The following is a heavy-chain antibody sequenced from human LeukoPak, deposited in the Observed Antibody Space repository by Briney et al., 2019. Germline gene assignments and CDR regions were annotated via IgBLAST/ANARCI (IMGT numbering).Heavy chain of an antibody. CDR2: IYYSGST. V-gene: IGHV4-39*01. Sequence: SETLSLTCTVSGGSISSYYWGWIRQPPGKGLEWIGSIYYSGSTYYNPSLKSRVTISVGTSKNQFSLKLSSVTAADTAVYYCARHINDYGDYSWFDPWGQGTLVTVSS. J-gene: IGHJ5*02. CDR3: ARHINDYGDYSWFDP. CDR1: GGSISSYY. D-gene: IGHD4-17*01.